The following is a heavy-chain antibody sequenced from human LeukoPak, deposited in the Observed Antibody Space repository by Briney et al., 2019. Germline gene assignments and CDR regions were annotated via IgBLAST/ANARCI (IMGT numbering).Heavy chain of an antibody. CDR2: ISYDGSNK. V-gene: IGHV3-30-3*01. J-gene: IGHJ4*02. CDR1: GFTFSSYA. Sequence: GGSLRLSCAASGFTFSSYAMHCVRQAPGKGLEWVAVISYDGSNKYYADSVKGRFTISRDNSKNTLYLQMNSLRAEDTAVYYCARDRPLDYWGQGTLVTVSS. CDR3: ARDRPLDY.